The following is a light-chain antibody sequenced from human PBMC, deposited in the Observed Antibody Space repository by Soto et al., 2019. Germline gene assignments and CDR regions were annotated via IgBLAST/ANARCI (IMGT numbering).Light chain of an antibody. CDR1: QGLSRN. CDR2: GAS. V-gene: IGKV3-15*01. J-gene: IGKJ1*01. CDR3: QQYNRWPLT. Sequence: EIVMTQSPATLSVSPGEGATLSCRASQGLSRNLAWYQQRPGQAXRLXIHGASSRATGIPARFSGRGSGTDFTLTISSLQSEDCAVYYCQQYNRWPLTFGQGTKVDIK.